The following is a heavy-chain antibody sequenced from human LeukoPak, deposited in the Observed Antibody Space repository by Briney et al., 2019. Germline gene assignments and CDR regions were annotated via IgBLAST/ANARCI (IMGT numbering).Heavy chain of an antibody. CDR2: ISWNSGSI. Sequence: HAGRSLRLSCAASGFTFDDYAVHWVRHAPGKGLEWVSGISWNSGSIGYADSVKGRFTISRDNAKNSLYLQMNSLRAEDTALYYCAKDMFYGDYYGMDVWGQGTTVIVSS. V-gene: IGHV3-9*01. CDR3: AKDMFYGDYYGMDV. CDR1: GFTFDDYA. J-gene: IGHJ6*02. D-gene: IGHD4-17*01.